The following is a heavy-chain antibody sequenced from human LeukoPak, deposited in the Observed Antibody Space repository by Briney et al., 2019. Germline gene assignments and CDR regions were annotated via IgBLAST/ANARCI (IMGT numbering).Heavy chain of an antibody. CDR3: ARVTGYTIEDYFDY. J-gene: IGHJ4*02. V-gene: IGHV4-59*01. CDR2: IYYSGST. Sequence: SETLSLTCTVSGGSISSYYWSWIRQPPGKGLEWIGSIYYSGSTYYNPSLKSRVTISVDTSKNQFSLKLRSVTAADTAVYYCARVTGYTIEDYFDYWGQGTLVTVSS. CDR1: GGSISSYY. D-gene: IGHD3-9*01.